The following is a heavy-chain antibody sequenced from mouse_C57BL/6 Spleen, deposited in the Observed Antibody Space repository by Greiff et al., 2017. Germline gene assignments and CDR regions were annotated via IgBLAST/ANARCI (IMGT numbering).Heavy chain of an antibody. D-gene: IGHD2-14*01. J-gene: IGHJ2*01. CDR2: IHPNSGST. CDR3: ARSYWYVGYFDY. V-gene: IGHV1-64*01. Sequence: VQLQQSGAELVKPGASVKLSCKASGYTFTSYWMHWVKQRPGQGLEWIGMIHPNSGSTNYNEKFKSKATLTVDKSSSTAYMQLSSLTSEDSAVYYCARSYWYVGYFDYWGQGTTLTVSS. CDR1: GYTFTSYW.